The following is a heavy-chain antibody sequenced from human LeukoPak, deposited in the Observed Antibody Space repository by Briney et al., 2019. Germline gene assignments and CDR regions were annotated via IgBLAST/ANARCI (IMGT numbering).Heavy chain of an antibody. J-gene: IGHJ6*03. D-gene: IGHD3-10*01. CDR1: GGSFSGYY. Sequence: SETLSLTCAVYGGSFSGYYWSWIRQPPGKGLEWIGSIYYSGSTYYNPSLKSRVTISVDTSKNQFSLKLSSVTAADTAVYYCARGRGPGYGSGSYYRSHYYYYYMDVWGKGTTVTVSS. CDR3: ARGRGPGYGSGSYYRSHYYYYYMDV. CDR2: IYYSGST. V-gene: IGHV4-34*01.